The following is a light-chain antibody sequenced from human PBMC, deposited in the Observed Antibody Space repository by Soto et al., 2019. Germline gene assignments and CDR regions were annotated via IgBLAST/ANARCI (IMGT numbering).Light chain of an antibody. CDR2: DVS. V-gene: IGLV2-14*01. J-gene: IGLJ1*01. Sequence: QSALTQPASVSGSPGQSITISCTGTSSDVGGYNYVSWYQQHPGKAPKLMIYDVSNRPSGVSNRFSGSKSGNTASLTISGLQAEDEADYSCSSYTSSSTYNYVFGTGTKVTVL. CDR1: SSDVGGYNY. CDR3: SSYTSSSTYNYV.